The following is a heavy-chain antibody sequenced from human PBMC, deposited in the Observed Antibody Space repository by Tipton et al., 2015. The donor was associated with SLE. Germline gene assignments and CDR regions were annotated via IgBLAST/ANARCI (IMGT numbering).Heavy chain of an antibody. V-gene: IGHV3-30*18. J-gene: IGHJ6*02. CDR3: AKQSSPHYGMDV. Sequence: SLRLSCAASGFTFSSYGMHWVRQAPGKGLEWVAVIWYDGSNKYYADSVKGRFTISRDNSKNTLYLQMNSLRAEDTAVYYCAKQSSPHYGMDVWGQGTTVTVS. CDR2: IWYDGSNK. D-gene: IGHD6-19*01. CDR1: GFTFSSYG.